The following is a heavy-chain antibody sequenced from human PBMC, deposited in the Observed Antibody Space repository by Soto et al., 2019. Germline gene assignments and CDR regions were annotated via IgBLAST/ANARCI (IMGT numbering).Heavy chain of an antibody. Sequence: PSETLSLTCTVSGGSISNYYWTWIRQPPGKGLEWIGYIYYSGNTNYNPSLKSRVTISLDTSKNQLSLKVSSVTAADTAVYYCARGAVAGTGLNWLDPWGEVPLVTAPS. CDR2: IYYSGNT. D-gene: IGHD6-19*01. CDR3: ARGAVAGTGLNWLDP. J-gene: IGHJ5*02. CDR1: GGSISNYY. V-gene: IGHV4-59*01.